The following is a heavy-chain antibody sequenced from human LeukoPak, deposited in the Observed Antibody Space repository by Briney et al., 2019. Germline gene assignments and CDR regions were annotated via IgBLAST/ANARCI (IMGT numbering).Heavy chain of an antibody. D-gene: IGHD2-2*01. Sequence: SQTLSLTCTVSGGSISSGDYYWSWIRQPPGKGLEWIGYIYYSGSTYYNPSLKSRVTISVATSKNQFSLKLSSGTAADTAVYYCAREGGFYCSSTSCYGLDYWGQGTLVTVSS. CDR3: AREGGFYCSSTSCYGLDY. V-gene: IGHV4-30-4*08. CDR1: GGSISSGDYY. J-gene: IGHJ4*02. CDR2: IYYSGST.